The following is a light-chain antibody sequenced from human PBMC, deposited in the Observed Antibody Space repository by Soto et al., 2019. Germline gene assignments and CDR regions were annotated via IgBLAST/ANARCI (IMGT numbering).Light chain of an antibody. V-gene: IGKV2-24*01. Sequence: DVVMTQTPLSSPVPLGQPASISCRSSQSLEHSAGNTYLNWLHQRPGQPPRLLIYKVSHRFSGGPDRFSGSGAGTDFTLKISRVEAEDVVIYYCMQDTHCRPYTFGPGTKLEIK. CDR1: QSLEHSAGNTY. CDR3: MQDTHCRPYT. J-gene: IGKJ2*01. CDR2: KVS.